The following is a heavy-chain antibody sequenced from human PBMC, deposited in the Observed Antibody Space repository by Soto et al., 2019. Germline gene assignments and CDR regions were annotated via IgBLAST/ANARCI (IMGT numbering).Heavy chain of an antibody. CDR3: ARELGRGPTVTTYWFDP. CDR1: GGSISSGDYY. J-gene: IGHJ5*02. V-gene: IGHV4-30-4*01. D-gene: IGHD4-4*01. Sequence: PSETLSLTCTVSGGSISSGDYYWSWIRQPPGKGLEWIGYIYYSGSTYYNPSLKSRVTISVDTSKNQFSLKLSSVTAADTAVYYCARELGRGPTVTTYWFDPWGQGTLVTAPQ. CDR2: IYYSGST.